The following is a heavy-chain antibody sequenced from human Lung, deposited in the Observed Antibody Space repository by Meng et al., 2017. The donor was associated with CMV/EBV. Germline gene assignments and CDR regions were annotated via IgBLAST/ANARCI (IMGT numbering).Heavy chain of an antibody. CDR3: AREGGASWFDY. J-gene: IGHJ4*02. V-gene: IGHV4-39*07. CDR2: IYYNGNT. D-gene: IGHD3-16*01. CDR1: GGSISSSSYY. Sequence: SETXSLXXTVPGGSISSSSYYWGWIRQPPGKGLEWIGSIYYNGNTYYNPSLKSRITISIDTSKNEFSLKVNSVTAADTAVYYCAREGGASWFDYWGQGALVTVSS.